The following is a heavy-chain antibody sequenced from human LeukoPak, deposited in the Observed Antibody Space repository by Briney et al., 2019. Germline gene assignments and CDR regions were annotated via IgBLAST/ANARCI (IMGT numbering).Heavy chain of an antibody. D-gene: IGHD6-19*01. V-gene: IGHV1-2*02. J-gene: IGHJ4*02. CDR2: INPNSGGT. CDR1: GYTFTGYY. CDR3: ARGGDGSGWSYFDY. Sequence: VASVKVSCKASGYTFTGYYMHWVRQAPGQGLEWMGWINPNSGGTNYARKFQGRVTMTRDTSISTAYMELSRLRSDDTAVYYWARGGDGSGWSYFDYWGQGTLVTVSS.